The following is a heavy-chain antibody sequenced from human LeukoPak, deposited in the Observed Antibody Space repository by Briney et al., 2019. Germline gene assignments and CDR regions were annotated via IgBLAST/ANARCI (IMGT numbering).Heavy chain of an antibody. Sequence: GRSLRLSCAASGFTFSSYGMHWVRQAPGKGLEWVADIWYDGKTEHFADSVKGRFTISRDNSKNTLDLQMNSLRAEDTAVYFCARGRVVVAAPIDYWGQGTLVTVSS. J-gene: IGHJ4*02. V-gene: IGHV3-33*01. CDR1: GFTFSSYG. CDR3: ARGRVVVAAPIDY. CDR2: IWYDGKTE. D-gene: IGHD2-15*01.